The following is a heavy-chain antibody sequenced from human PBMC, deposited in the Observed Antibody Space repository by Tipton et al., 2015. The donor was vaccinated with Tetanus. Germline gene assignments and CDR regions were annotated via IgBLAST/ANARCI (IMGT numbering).Heavy chain of an antibody. CDR1: GFIVSSSY. V-gene: IGHV3-66*02. CDR2: IYTGGST. Sequence: QLVQSGGGLIHPGRSLRLTCGGSGFIVSSSYMHWVRQAPGKGLEWVAVIYTGGSTYYADSVRGRFTISRDNSRDTLYLQMNSLRTEDTATYYCALPLLHPHSSSLVSWGQGTLVTVSS. CDR3: ALPLLHPHSSSLVS. D-gene: IGHD6-6*01. J-gene: IGHJ5*02.